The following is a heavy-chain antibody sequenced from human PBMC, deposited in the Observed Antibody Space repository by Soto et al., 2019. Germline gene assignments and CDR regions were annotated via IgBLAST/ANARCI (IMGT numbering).Heavy chain of an antibody. Sequence: SETQSLTCTVSGGSISTTSYFWGWIRQPPGKGPDWIGSIYYSGTTYYNPSLKSRVTISVDTSKNDFSLKLSSVTAADTAVYHCARPWGAWTQVHIRVKFDHWGHVALATVSS. CDR3: ARPWGAWTQVHIRVKFDH. J-gene: IGHJ4*01. D-gene: IGHD5-18*01. V-gene: IGHV4-39*01. CDR2: IYYSGTT. CDR1: GGSISTTSYF.